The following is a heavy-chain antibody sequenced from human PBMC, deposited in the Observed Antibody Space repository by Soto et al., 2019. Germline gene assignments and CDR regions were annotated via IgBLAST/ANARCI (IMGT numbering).Heavy chain of an antibody. CDR3: VRRYCSVGRCFWFDY. CDR1: GGNVSSNSAA. D-gene: IGHD2-15*01. Sequence: SQTLSLTCATSGGNVSSNSAAWNWIRQSPSRGLEWLGRTYYRSKWYNDYAVSVKSRITISPDTSKNQFSLQLNSVTPEDTAVYYCVRRYCSVGRCFWFDYCGRGTLFPVSS. J-gene: IGHJ4*02. CDR2: TYYRSKWYN. V-gene: IGHV6-1*01.